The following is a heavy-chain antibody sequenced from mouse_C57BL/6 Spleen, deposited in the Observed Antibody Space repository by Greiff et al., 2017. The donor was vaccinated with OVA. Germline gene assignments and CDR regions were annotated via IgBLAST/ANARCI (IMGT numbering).Heavy chain of an antibody. V-gene: IGHV3-6*01. J-gene: IGHJ2*01. D-gene: IGHD2-4*01. CDR3: AREGIYYDYDAFDY. CDR1: GYSITSGYY. Sequence: DVQLQESGPGLVKPSQSLSLTCSVTGYSITSGYYWNWIRQFPGNKLEWMGYISYDGSNNYNPSLKNRISLTRDTSKNQFFLKLNSVTTEDTATYYCAREGIYYDYDAFDYWGQGTTLTVSS. CDR2: ISYDGSN.